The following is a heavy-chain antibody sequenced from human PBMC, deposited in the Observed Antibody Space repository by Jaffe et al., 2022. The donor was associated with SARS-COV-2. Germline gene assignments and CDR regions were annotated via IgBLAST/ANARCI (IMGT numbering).Heavy chain of an antibody. V-gene: IGHV1-18*01. J-gene: IGHJ3*02. CDR3: ARVVTYCGGDCYSRAAFDI. D-gene: IGHD2-21*02. CDR2: ISAYNGNT. CDR1: GYTFTSYG. Sequence: QVQLVQSGAEVKKPGASVKVSCKASGYTFTSYGISWVRQAPGQGLEWMGWISAYNGNTNYAQKLQGRVTMTTDTSTSTAYMELRSLRSDDTAVYYCARVVTYCGGDCYSRAAFDIWGQGTMVTVSS.